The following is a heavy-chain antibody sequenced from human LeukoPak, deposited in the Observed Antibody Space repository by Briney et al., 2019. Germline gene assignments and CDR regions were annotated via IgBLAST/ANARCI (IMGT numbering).Heavy chain of an antibody. D-gene: IGHD6-6*01. CDR1: GGSFSGYY. CDR2: INHSGST. Sequence: SETLSLTCAVYGGSFSGYYWSWIRQPPWKGLEWIGEINHSGSTNYNPSLKGRVTISVDTSKNQFSLKLSSVTAADTAVYYCARRGIAARGYYFDYWGQGTLVTVSS. CDR3: ARRGIAARGYYFDY. V-gene: IGHV4-34*01. J-gene: IGHJ4*02.